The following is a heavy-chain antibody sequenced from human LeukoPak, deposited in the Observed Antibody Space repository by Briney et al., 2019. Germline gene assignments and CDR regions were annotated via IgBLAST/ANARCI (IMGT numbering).Heavy chain of an antibody. CDR1: GFTFSSYA. D-gene: IGHD6-13*01. Sequence: PGGSLRLSCAASGFTFSSYAMSWVRQAPGKGLEWVSAISGSGGSTYYADSVKGRFTISRDNSKNTLYLQMNSLRAEDTAVYYCAKVPAAFSSSWYYFDYWGQGTLVTVSS. V-gene: IGHV3-23*01. CDR2: ISGSGGST. J-gene: IGHJ4*02. CDR3: AKVPAAFSSSWYYFDY.